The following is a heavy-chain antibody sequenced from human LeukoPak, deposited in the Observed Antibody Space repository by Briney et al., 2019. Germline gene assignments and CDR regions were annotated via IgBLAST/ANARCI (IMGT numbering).Heavy chain of an antibody. V-gene: IGHV3-21*01. D-gene: IGHD3-16*01. Sequence: PGGSLRLSCAASGFTFRDYSMNWVRQAPGKGLEWVSYISTSGNYIYYADSVKGRFTISRDNAKNSLYLQMNSLRAEDTAVYYCARDPDYRGSQPHGYFDYWGQGTLVTVSS. CDR2: ISTSGNYI. CDR3: ARDPDYRGSQPHGYFDY. CDR1: GFTFRDYS. J-gene: IGHJ4*02.